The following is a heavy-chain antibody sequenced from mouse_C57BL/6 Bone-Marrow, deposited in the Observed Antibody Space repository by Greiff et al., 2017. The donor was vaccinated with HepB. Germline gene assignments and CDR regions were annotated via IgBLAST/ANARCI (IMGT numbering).Heavy chain of an antibody. CDR3: ARQRAKRFAY. CDR1: GFTFSSYG. J-gene: IGHJ3*01. V-gene: IGHV5-6*01. CDR2: ISSGGSYT. Sequence: EVKLQESGGDLVKPGGSLKLSCAASGFTFSSYGMSWVRQTPDKRLEWVATISSGGSYTYYPDSVKGRFTIARDNATNTQYLQMSSLRSEDTAMDECARQRAKRFAYWGQGTLVTVSA.